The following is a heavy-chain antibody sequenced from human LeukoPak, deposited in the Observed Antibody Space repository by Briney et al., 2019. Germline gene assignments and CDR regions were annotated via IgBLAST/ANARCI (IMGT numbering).Heavy chain of an antibody. CDR2: IYYSGST. CDR3: ARQNYYGSGGEFDY. D-gene: IGHD3-10*01. V-gene: IGHV4-59*01. Sequence: SETLSLTCTVSGGSISSYYWSWIRQPPGKGLEWIGYIYYSGSTNYNPSLKSRVTISVDTSKNQFSLKLSSVTAADTAVYYCARQNYYGSGGEFDYWGQGTLVTVSS. CDR1: GGSISSYY. J-gene: IGHJ4*02.